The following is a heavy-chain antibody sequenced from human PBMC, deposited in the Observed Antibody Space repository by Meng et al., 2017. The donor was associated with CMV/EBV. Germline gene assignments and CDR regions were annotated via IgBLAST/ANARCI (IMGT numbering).Heavy chain of an antibody. Sequence: GRSLRLSCAASGFTFSSYWMHWVRQAPGKGLLWVSRISTDGNSATYADSVKGRFTISRGNAKNTLYLQMSNLRAEDTAVYYCAAGFNRADYWGQGTLVTVSS. CDR3: AAGFNRADY. V-gene: IGHV3-74*01. J-gene: IGHJ4*02. CDR2: ISTDGNSA. CDR1: GFTFSSYW. D-gene: IGHD1-14*01.